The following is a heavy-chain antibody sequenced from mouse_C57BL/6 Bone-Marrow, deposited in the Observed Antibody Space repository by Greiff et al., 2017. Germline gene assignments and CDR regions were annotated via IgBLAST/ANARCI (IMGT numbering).Heavy chain of an antibody. CDR1: GYTFTDYN. CDR3: ARELRPYWYLDV. CDR2: INPNNGGT. J-gene: IGHJ1*03. V-gene: IGHV1-18*01. D-gene: IGHD1-2*01. Sequence: EVQLQQSGPELVKPGASVKIPCKASGYTFTDYNMDWVKQSPGKSLEWIGDINPNNGGTIYNQKFKGKATLTVDKSSSTAYMELRSLTSEDTAVDYCARELRPYWYLDVWGTGTTVTVSS.